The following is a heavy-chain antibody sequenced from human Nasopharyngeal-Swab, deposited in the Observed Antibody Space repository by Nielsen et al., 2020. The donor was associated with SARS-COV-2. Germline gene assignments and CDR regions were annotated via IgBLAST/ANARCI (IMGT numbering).Heavy chain of an antibody. D-gene: IGHD6-13*01. CDR3: ARIAAAGTSYFDY. J-gene: IGHJ4*02. V-gene: IGHV5-51*01. CDR2: IYPGDSDT. Sequence: KVSCKGSGYSFTSYWIGWVRQRPGKGLEWMGIIYPGDSDTRYSPSFQGQVTISADKSISTAYLQWSSLKASDTAMYYCARIAAAGTSYFDYWGQGTLVTVSS. CDR1: GYSFTSYW.